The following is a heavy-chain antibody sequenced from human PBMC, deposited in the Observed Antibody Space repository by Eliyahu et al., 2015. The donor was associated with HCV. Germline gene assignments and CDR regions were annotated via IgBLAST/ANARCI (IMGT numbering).Heavy chain of an antibody. CDR2: IYSGGST. CDR3: ARKVGRVRITMVRGAPSYGMDV. Sequence: EVQLVESGGGLVQPGGSLRLSCAASGFTVXSNYMXWVRQAPGKGLEWVSVIYSGGSTYYADSVKGRFTISRDNSKNTLYLQMNSLRAEDTAVYYCARKVGRVRITMVRGAPSYGMDVWGQGTTVTVSS. D-gene: IGHD3-10*01. V-gene: IGHV3-66*02. J-gene: IGHJ6*02. CDR1: GFTVXSNY.